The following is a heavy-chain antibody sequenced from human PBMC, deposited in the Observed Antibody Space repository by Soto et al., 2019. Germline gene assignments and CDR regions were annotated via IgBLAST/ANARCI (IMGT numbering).Heavy chain of an antibody. CDR2: IIPVFGTA. D-gene: IGHD4-17*01. Sequence: QVQLVQSGAEVKKPASSVKVSCKASGGSLSNYGISWVRQAPGQGLEWMGGIIPVFGTANYAQKFQGRVTITADESTNIVYMDVTSLRSEDTAVYYCARGDATKIVVTTYFAMDVWGQGTTVTVSS. CDR1: GGSLSNYG. CDR3: ARGDATKIVVTTYFAMDV. V-gene: IGHV1-69*12. J-gene: IGHJ6*02.